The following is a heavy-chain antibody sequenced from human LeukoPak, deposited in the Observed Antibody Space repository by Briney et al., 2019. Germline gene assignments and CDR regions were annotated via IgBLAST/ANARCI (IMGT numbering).Heavy chain of an antibody. D-gene: IGHD6-19*01. V-gene: IGHV4-59*01. J-gene: IGHJ4*02. CDR2: IHYSGST. CDR1: GGSISSYY. CDR3: ARTDSSGWYVFDY. Sequence: PSETLSLTCTVSGGSISSYYWSWIRQPPGKGLEWIGHIHYSGSTNHNPSLKSRVTISVDTSKNQFSLKLSSVTAADTAVYYCARTDSSGWYVFDYWGQGTLVIVPS.